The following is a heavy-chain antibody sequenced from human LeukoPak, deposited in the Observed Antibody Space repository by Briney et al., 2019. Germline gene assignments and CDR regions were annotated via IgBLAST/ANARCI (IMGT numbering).Heavy chain of an antibody. Sequence: GESLQISCQGSGYSFTSYWIGWVRQMPGKGLEWMGIIYPGDSDTRYSPSFQGQVTISADKSISTAYLQWSSLKASDTAMYYCARQVDYYYYGMDVWGQGTTVTVSS. J-gene: IGHJ6*02. V-gene: IGHV5-51*01. CDR1: GYSFTSYW. CDR3: ARQVDYYYYGMDV. CDR2: IYPGDSDT.